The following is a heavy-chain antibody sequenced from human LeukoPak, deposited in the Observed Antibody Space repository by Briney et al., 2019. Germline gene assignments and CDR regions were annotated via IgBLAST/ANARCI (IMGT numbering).Heavy chain of an antibody. CDR1: GFTFSSYA. J-gene: IGHJ4*02. CDR2: ISGSGGST. D-gene: IGHD3-22*01. CDR3: AKGTRQWYYDSSGYYYPLDY. Sequence: GGSLRLSCAASGFTFSSYAMSWVRQAPGKGLEWVSAISGSGGSTYYADSVKGRFTISRDNSKNTLYLQMNSLRAEDTAVYYCAKGTRQWYYDSSGYYYPLDYWGQGTLVTVSS. V-gene: IGHV3-23*01.